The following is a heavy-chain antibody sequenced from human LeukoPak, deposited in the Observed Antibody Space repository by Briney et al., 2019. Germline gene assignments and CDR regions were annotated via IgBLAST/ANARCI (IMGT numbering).Heavy chain of an antibody. Sequence: ASVKVPCKASVFTFSDSASAVQWVRQARGQRLEWIGWILVGSGNTNFATKFRERVTITRDMSTSTAYMELSSLRSEDTAVYYCAADSGYDSAVDIWGQGTMVIVSS. V-gene: IGHV1-58*01. CDR3: AADSGYDSAVDI. D-gene: IGHD5-12*01. CDR1: VFTFSDSASA. J-gene: IGHJ3*02. CDR2: ILVGSGNT.